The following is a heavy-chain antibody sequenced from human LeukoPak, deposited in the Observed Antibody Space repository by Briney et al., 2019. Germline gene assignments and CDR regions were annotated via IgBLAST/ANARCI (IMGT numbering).Heavy chain of an antibody. CDR2: IYYSGST. CDR1: GGSISIYY. J-gene: IGHJ4*02. D-gene: IGHD5-18*01. Sequence: SETLSLTCTVSGGSISIYYWSWIRQPPGEGLEWIGYIYYSGSTNYNPSLKSRVTISVGTSKTQFSLKLSSVTAADTAVYYCARAGDTVGALNYWGQGTLVTVSS. V-gene: IGHV4-59*01. CDR3: ARAGDTVGALNY.